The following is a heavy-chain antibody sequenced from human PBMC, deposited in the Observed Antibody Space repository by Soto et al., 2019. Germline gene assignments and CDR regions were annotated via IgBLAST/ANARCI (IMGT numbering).Heavy chain of an antibody. CDR1: GGTFSSYA. D-gene: IGHD3-10*01. V-gene: IGHV1-69*01. J-gene: IGHJ3*02. Sequence: QVQLVQSGAEVKKPGSSVKVSCKASGGTFSSYAISWVRQAPGQGLEWMGGIIPIFGTANYAQKFQGRVTIAADESTSTAYMELSSVTSEDTAVYYCASWAGRGSGKHAFDIWGQGTMVTVSS. CDR3: ASWAGRGSGKHAFDI. CDR2: IIPIFGTA.